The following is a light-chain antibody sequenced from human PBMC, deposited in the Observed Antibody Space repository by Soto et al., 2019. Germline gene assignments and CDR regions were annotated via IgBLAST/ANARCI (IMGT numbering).Light chain of an antibody. CDR2: GAS. J-gene: IGKJ5*01. CDR1: QIFGSSF. CDR3: QHRSIWPVS. V-gene: IGKV3D-20*02. Sequence: EIVLTQSPGTLSLSPGERATLSCRASQIFGSSFLAWYQQKPGQAPRLLIYGASNRATGIPDRFSGSGSGTDFTLTISSLEPEDFGVYYCQHRSIWPVSFGQGTRLEIK.